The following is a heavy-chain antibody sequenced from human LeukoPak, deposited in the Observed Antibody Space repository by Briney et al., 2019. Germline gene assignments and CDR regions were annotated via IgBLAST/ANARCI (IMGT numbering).Heavy chain of an antibody. CDR1: GGSISNYY. J-gene: IGHJ4*02. CDR3: ARDAGDY. D-gene: IGHD3-10*01. CDR2: IYYSGST. Sequence: SETLSLTCTVSGGSISNYYWTWIRQPPGKGLEWIGYIYYSGSTNYNPSLRSRATISVDTSKKQFSLNLSSVTAADTAVYYCARDAGDYWGQGTLVTVSS. V-gene: IGHV4-59*01.